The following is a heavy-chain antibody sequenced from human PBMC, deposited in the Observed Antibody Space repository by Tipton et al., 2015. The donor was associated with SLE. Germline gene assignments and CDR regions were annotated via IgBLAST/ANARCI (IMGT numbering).Heavy chain of an antibody. V-gene: IGHV1-18*01. CDR2: ISAYNGNT. CDR1: GYTFTSYG. D-gene: IGHD3-10*01. CDR3: ASIRLSMVQGVSVDP. Sequence: QLVQSGAEVKKPGASVKVSCKASGYTFTSYGISWVRQAPGQGLEWMGWISAYNGNTNYAQKLQGRVTMTTDTSTSTAYMELRSRRSDDTAVYYCASIRLSMVQGVSVDPWGQGTLVTVSS. J-gene: IGHJ5*02.